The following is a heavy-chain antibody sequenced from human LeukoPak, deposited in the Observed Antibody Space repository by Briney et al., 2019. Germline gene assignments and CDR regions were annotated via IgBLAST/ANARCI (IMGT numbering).Heavy chain of an antibody. CDR3: ARSYGSGGSYSDYYYMDV. J-gene: IGHJ6*03. V-gene: IGHV4-39*07. CDR1: GVSISSGSNY. D-gene: IGHD3-10*01. CDR2: IYSRGNT. Sequence: SETLSLTCSVSGVSISSGSNYWGWIRQPPGKTLEWIGSIYSRGNTYYNPSLKSRVIILIDTAKNHFSLNLSSVTAADTAVYYCARSYGSGGSYSDYYYMDVWGKGTTVTISS.